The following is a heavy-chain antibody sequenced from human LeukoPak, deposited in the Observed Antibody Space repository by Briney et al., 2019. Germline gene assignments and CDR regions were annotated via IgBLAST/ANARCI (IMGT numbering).Heavy chain of an antibody. CDR2: ISWNSGSV. Sequence: GGSLRLSCAASGFTFDDYAMHWVRQAPGKGLEWVSGISWNSGSVVYADSVKGRFTISRDNATNSLYLQMDSLRAEDTALYYCAKDSSYCSGGSCYSDYYYMDFWGKGTTVTISS. J-gene: IGHJ6*03. CDR1: GFTFDDYA. V-gene: IGHV3-9*01. D-gene: IGHD2-15*01. CDR3: AKDSSYCSGGSCYSDYYYMDF.